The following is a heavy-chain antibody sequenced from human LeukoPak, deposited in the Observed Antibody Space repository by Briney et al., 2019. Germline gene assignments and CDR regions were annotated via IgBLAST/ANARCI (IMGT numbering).Heavy chain of an antibody. V-gene: IGHV4-39*07. Sequence: SETLSLACTVSGGSVSTSDYYWGWIRQSPVKGLEWIGDVFYTGKTNYNPSLRGRATISIDTSKNQFSLKLTYVTAADSAVYYCARVFDSWGQGTLVTVSS. CDR2: VFYTGKT. J-gene: IGHJ4*02. CDR3: ARVFDS. CDR1: GGSVSTSDYY.